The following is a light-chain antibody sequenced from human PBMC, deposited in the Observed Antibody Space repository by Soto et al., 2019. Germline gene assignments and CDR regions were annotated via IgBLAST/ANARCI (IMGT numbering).Light chain of an antibody. V-gene: IGKV3-11*01. J-gene: IGKJ3*01. CDR1: PSVSSY. CDR2: DAS. CDR3: QQRSNWRGIT. Sequence: EIGLTQSPATLSLSPGDRATLSCRASPSVSSYLAWYQQKPGQAHRLLIYDASNRATGIPARFSGSGSGTDFTLTISSLEPEDFGVYYCQQRSNWRGITFGPGTKVENK.